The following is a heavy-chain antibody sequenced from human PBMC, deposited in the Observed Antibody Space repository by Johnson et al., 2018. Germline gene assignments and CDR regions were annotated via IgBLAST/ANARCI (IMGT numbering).Heavy chain of an antibody. Sequence: QVQLVQSGGGVVQPGRSLRLSCSASGFSFSNYVMHWVRQAPGKGLEWVAVTSNDDGIKYYVDSVKGRFTISRDNSKGTLYPQINSLRAEDTAVYYCATGAISGVIYREFFQHWGQGTLVTVSS. D-gene: IGHD3-10*01. J-gene: IGHJ1*01. CDR2: TSNDDGIK. CDR3: ATGAISGVIYREFFQH. CDR1: GFSFSNYV. V-gene: IGHV3-30*03.